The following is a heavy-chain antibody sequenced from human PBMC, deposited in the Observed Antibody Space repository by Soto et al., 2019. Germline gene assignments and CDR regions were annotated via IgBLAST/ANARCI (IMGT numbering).Heavy chain of an antibody. CDR1: GFTFNHYW. Sequence: PGGSLRLSCAASGFTFNHYWMHWVRQPPGKGLVWVSRINSDGSDTTYADSVKGRFTISRDNAKNTLYLQMHSLRAEDTAVYYYSRGWGEWGKLTVIWGQGKLVPVSS. V-gene: IGHV3-74*01. CDR2: INSDGSDT. J-gene: IGHJ3*02. CDR3: SRGWGEWGKLTVI. D-gene: IGHD3-16*01.